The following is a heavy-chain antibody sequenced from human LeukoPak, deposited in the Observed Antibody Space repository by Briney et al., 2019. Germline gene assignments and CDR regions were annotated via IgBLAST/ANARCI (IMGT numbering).Heavy chain of an antibody. J-gene: IGHJ3*02. Sequence: GDSVKVSCKASGYTFTGYYMHLVRQTPGQGLEWMGWINPNSGGTNYAQKFQGWVTMTRDTSISTAYMELSRLRSDDTAVYYCAIEAELRYFDWLPGDAFDIWGQGTMVTVSS. D-gene: IGHD3-9*01. CDR2: INPNSGGT. CDR1: GYTFTGYY. V-gene: IGHV1-2*04. CDR3: AIEAELRYFDWLPGDAFDI.